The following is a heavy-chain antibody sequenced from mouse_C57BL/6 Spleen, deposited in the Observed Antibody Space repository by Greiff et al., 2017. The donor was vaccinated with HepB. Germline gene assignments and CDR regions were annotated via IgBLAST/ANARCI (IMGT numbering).Heavy chain of an antibody. CDR1: GYAFSSSW. D-gene: IGHD3-1*01. CDR3: ATALATDYYAMDY. Sequence: VQLQQSGPELVKPGASVKISCKASGYAFSSSWMNWVKQSPGKGLEWIGRIYPGAGDTNYNGKFKGKATLTADKSSSTADMQLSSRTSEDSAVYCWATALATDYYAMDYWGQGTSVTVSS. J-gene: IGHJ4*01. CDR2: IYPGAGDT. V-gene: IGHV1-82*01.